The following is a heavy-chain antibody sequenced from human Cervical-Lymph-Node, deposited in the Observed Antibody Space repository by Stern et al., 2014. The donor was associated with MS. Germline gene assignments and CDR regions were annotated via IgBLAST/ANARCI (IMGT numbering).Heavy chain of an antibody. J-gene: IGHJ4*02. CDR2: INPSGDST. CDR1: GYKFTNYY. Sequence: VHLVKSGAEVKKPGASVKISCKAPGYKFTNYYIHWMRQAPGQGPEWMGMINPSGDSTTYAQKFQGRVTMTRDTSTSTVYMELSRLRSEDAAVYYCASGRLGYWGQGTQVTVSS. V-gene: IGHV1-46*01. CDR3: ASGRLGY.